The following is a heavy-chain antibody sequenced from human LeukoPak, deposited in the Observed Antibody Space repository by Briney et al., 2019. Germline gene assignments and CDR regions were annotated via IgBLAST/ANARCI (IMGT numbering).Heavy chain of an antibody. CDR3: AKDPRRYYYDSSGSVSSAFDI. Sequence: GGSLRLSCAASGFTFSSYVMHWVRQAPGKGLEWVAVIWYDGSKNSSADPVKGRFTISRDNSKNTLYLQMNSLRAEDTAVYYCAKDPRRYYYDSSGSVSSAFDIWGQGTMVTVSS. V-gene: IGHV3-33*06. D-gene: IGHD3-22*01. CDR2: IWYDGSKN. CDR1: GFTFSSYV. J-gene: IGHJ3*02.